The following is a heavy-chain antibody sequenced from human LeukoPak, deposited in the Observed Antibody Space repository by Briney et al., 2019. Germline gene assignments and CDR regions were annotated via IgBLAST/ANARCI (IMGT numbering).Heavy chain of an antibody. CDR3: TRDHNSSGWYGWGYYYYYMDV. J-gene: IGHJ6*03. V-gene: IGHV3-49*03. Sequence: GGSLRLSCTASGFTFGDYAMSWFRQAPGKGLEWVGFIRSKAYGWTTEYAASVKGRFTISRDDSKSIAYLQMNSLKTEDTAVYYCTRDHNSSGWYGWGYYYYYMDVWGKGTTVTVSS. D-gene: IGHD6-19*01. CDR2: IRSKAYGWTT. CDR1: GFTFGDYA.